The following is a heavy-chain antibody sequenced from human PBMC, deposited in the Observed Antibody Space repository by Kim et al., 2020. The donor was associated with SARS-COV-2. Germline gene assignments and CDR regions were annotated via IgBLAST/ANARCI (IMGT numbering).Heavy chain of an antibody. D-gene: IGHD6-19*01. V-gene: IGHV3-23*01. CDR3: AKDFPRDRWLPAPGYYFDY. Sequence: GRFTISRDNAKNTLYLQMNSLRAEDTAVYYCAKDFPRDRWLPAPGYYFDYWGQGTLVTVSS. J-gene: IGHJ4*02.